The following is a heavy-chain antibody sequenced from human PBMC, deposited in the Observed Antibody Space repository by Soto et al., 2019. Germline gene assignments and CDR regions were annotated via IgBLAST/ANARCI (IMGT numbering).Heavy chain of an antibody. V-gene: IGHV4-59*08. Sequence: PSETLSLTCTVSGGSIGSYYWSWVRQPPGKGLEWIGYIYYSGSTNYNPSLKSRVTISVDTSKNQFSLKLSSVTAADTAVYYCARSYRSILDYWGQGTXVPVSS. CDR3: ARSYRSILDY. CDR2: IYYSGST. CDR1: GGSIGSYY. D-gene: IGHD6-13*01. J-gene: IGHJ4*02.